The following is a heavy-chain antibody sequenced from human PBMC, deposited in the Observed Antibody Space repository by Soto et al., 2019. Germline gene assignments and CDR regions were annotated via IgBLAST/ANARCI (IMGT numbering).Heavy chain of an antibody. CDR3: ARGLITMVRGVITPADY. CDR1: GFTFSSYS. D-gene: IGHD3-10*01. V-gene: IGHV3-21*01. J-gene: IGHJ4*02. Sequence: GGSLRLSCAASGFTFSSYSMNWVRQAPGKGLEWVSSISSSSSYIYYADSVKGRFTISRDNAKNSLYLQMNSLRAEDTAVYYCARGLITMVRGVITPADYWGQGTLVTVSS. CDR2: ISSSSSYI.